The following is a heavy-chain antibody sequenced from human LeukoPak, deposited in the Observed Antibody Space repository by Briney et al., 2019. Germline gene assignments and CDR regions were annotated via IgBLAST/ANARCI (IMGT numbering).Heavy chain of an antibody. Sequence: GGSLRLSCAASGFPFSNFWMTWVRQAPGKGLEWVANINPDGSGKHYADSVKGRISISRDNAKNSLYLQMNSLRAEDTALYYCARAHDYVWGSYRTYYFDYWGQGTLVTVSS. CDR3: ARAHDYVWGSYRTYYFDY. D-gene: IGHD3-16*02. CDR1: GFPFSNFW. CDR2: INPDGSGK. J-gene: IGHJ4*02. V-gene: IGHV3-7*03.